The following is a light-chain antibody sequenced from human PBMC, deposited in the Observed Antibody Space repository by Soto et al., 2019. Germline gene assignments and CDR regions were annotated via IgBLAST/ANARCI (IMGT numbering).Light chain of an antibody. J-gene: IGLJ2*01. Sequence: QSALTQPPSASGSPGQSVTISCTGTSSDVGGYNYVSWYQQHPGKAPKLMIYEVSKRPSGIPARFSGSKSGNTASLTVSGLQAEDEADYYCSSYAGSNNRVGFGGVTKLTVL. CDR3: SSYAGSNNRVG. CDR1: SSDVGGYNY. CDR2: EVS. V-gene: IGLV2-8*01.